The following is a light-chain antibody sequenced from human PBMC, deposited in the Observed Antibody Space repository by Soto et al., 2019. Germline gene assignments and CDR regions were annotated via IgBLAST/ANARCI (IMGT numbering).Light chain of an antibody. J-gene: IGLJ1*01. CDR1: SSNIGGNS. CDR2: DDN. Sequence: QSVLTQPPSVSAAPGQKVTISCSGSSSNIGGNSVSWYQQLPGTAPKLLIYDDNKRPAGIPDRFSGSTSGTSATLGITGFQTGDEADYYCGSWDSSLSAYVFGPGTKVTV. CDR3: GSWDSSLSAYV. V-gene: IGLV1-51*01.